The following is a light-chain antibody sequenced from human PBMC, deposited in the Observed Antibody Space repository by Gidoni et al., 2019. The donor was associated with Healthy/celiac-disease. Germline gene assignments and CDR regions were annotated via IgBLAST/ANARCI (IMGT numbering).Light chain of an antibody. Sequence: QLVLTQSPSASAPLGASVKLTCTLSSGHSSYAIAWPQQQPEKGPRYLMKLNSDGSHSKGDGIPDRFSGSSSGAERYLTISSLQSEDEADYYCQTWGTGRGVFGGGTKLTVL. CDR3: QTWGTGRGV. V-gene: IGLV4-69*01. J-gene: IGLJ3*02. CDR2: LNSDGSH. CDR1: SGHSSYA.